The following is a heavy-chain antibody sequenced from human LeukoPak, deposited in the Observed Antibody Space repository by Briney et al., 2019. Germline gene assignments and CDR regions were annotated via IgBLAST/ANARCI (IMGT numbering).Heavy chain of an antibody. CDR2: ISGSAYST. V-gene: IGHV3-23*01. CDR1: GFTFSSYA. Sequence: GGSLRLSCAASGFTFSSYAVTWVRQAPGKGLEWISAISGSAYSTSYADSVKGRFTISRDNSKNTFYLQMNSLRAEDTAIYYXXXXXXGXXXXXAFDXXXQXTMVTVXS. J-gene: IGHJ3*02. CDR3: XXXXXGXXXXXAFDX.